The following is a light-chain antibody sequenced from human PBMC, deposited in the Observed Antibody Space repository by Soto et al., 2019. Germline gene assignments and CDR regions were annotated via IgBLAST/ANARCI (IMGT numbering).Light chain of an antibody. V-gene: IGKV1-5*01. CDR1: QSISRS. CDR2: DAS. CDR3: QHYNDFLLM. Sequence: DIQMTQSPSTLSASVGDRVTITCRASQSISRSLAWYQQNPGKAPKLLIFDASSLESGVPSRFSGSGSGTEFTLTISSLQPDDFATYYCQHYNDFLLMFGPGTTVDIK. J-gene: IGKJ3*01.